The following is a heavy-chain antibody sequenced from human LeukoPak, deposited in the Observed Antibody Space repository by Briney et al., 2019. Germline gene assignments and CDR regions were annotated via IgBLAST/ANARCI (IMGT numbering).Heavy chain of an antibody. Sequence: RASVKVSCKASGYNFNNYGISWVRQAPGQGLEWMGWISGYNGNTKSAQKLQDRVTMTTDTSTNTAYMELRSLRSDDTAVYYRARDILGYTTSWYRFDYWGQGSQVTVSS. J-gene: IGHJ4*02. V-gene: IGHV1-18*01. CDR2: ISGYNGNT. CDR3: ARDILGYTTSWYRFDY. CDR1: GYNFNNYG. D-gene: IGHD6-13*01.